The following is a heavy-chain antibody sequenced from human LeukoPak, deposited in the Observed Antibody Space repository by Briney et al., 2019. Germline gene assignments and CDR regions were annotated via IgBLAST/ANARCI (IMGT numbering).Heavy chain of an antibody. J-gene: IGHJ4*02. CDR2: IRSRANSYAT. CDR3: TRPGIAAAGIRDY. Sequence: GGSLTLSCAASGFTFSGSAMHWVRQASGKGLEWVGRIRSRANSYATAYAASVKGRFTISRDDSKNTAYLQMNSLKTEDTAVYYCTRPGIAAAGIRDYWGQGTLVTVSS. CDR1: GFTFSGSA. V-gene: IGHV3-73*01. D-gene: IGHD6-13*01.